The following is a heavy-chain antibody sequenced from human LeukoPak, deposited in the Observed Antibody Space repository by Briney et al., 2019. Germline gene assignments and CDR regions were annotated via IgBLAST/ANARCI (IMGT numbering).Heavy chain of an antibody. Sequence: PSETLSLTCAVYGGSFSGYYWSWIRQPPGKGLEWIGEINHSGSTNYNPSLKSRVTISVDTSKNQFSLKLSSVTAADTAVYYCARLGHHDFWSGYYREYYYYYMDVWGKGTTVTVPS. CDR1: GGSFSGYY. D-gene: IGHD3-3*01. CDR3: ARLGHHDFWSGYYREYYYYYMDV. J-gene: IGHJ6*03. CDR2: INHSGST. V-gene: IGHV4-34*01.